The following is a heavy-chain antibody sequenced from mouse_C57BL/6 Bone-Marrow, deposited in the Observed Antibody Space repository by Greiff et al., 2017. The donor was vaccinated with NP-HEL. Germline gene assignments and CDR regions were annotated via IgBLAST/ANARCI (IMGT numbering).Heavy chain of an antibody. Sequence: QVQLKQSGAELVRPGTSVKLSCKASGYTFTSYWMHWVKQRPGQGLEWIGVIDPSDSYTNYNQKFKGKATLTVDTSSSTAYMQLSSLTSEDSAVYYCARGDCDFDYWGQGTTLTVSS. J-gene: IGHJ2*01. CDR3: ARGDCDFDY. CDR2: IDPSDSYT. V-gene: IGHV1-59*01. CDR1: GYTFTSYW. D-gene: IGHD3-3*01.